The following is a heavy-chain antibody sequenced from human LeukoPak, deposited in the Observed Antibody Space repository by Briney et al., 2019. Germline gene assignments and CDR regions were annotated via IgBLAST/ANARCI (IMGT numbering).Heavy chain of an antibody. J-gene: IGHJ4*02. V-gene: IGHV3-53*01. CDR2: SYIVCST. CDR3: ERMNSDFWTTYPLSFDY. D-gene: IGHD3/OR15-3a*01. CDR1: GFTVSSKY. Sequence: GGSLRPSCASSGFTVSSKYMSGVRQARWKGREWVSMSYIVCSTYYADSGKGRFTIPRDNSKTTLHLHMNRMTAAATDVYYCERMNSDFWTTYPLSFDYWGQGTLVTVSS.